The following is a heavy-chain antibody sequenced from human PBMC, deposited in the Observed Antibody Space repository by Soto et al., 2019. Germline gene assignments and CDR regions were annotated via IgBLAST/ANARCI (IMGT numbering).Heavy chain of an antibody. D-gene: IGHD2-15*01. V-gene: IGHV4-31*03. CDR2: IYYSGST. CDR3: ARQRKHCSGGSCYPYYFDY. Sequence: SETLSLTCTVSGGSISSGGYYWSWIRQHPGKGLEWIGYIYYSGSTYYNPSLKSRVTISVDTSKNQFSLKLSSVTAADTAVYYCARQRKHCSGGSCYPYYFDYWGQGTLVTVSS. J-gene: IGHJ4*02. CDR1: GGSISSGGYY.